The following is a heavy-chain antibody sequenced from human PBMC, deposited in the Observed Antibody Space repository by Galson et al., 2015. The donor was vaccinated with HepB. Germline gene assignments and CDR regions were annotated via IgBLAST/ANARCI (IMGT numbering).Heavy chain of an antibody. CDR1: GGTFSSYA. D-gene: IGHD6-19*01. V-gene: IGHV1-69*01. J-gene: IGHJ4*02. CDR3: ARDSGYSSGWRSNDY. CDR2: IIPIFGTA. Sequence: SCKASGGTFSSYAISWVRQAPGQGLEWMGGIIPIFGTANYAQKFQGRVTITADESTSTAYMELSSLRSEDTAVYYCARDSGYSSGWRSNDYWGQGTLVTVSS.